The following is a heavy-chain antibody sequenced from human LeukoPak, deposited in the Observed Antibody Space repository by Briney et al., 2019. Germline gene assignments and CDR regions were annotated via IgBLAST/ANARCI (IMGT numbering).Heavy chain of an antibody. CDR2: IIGSGGST. V-gene: IGHV3-23*01. Sequence: GGSLRLSCAASGFTFSSYAMSWVRQAPGKGLEWVAAIIGSGGSTYYADSVTGRFTIPRDNSKKTLYLQMNSLRAEDTAVYYCAKGANTYYYDSSGYYYAVDAFDIWGQGTMVTVSS. D-gene: IGHD3-22*01. CDR1: GFTFSSYA. CDR3: AKGANTYYYDSSGYYYAVDAFDI. J-gene: IGHJ3*02.